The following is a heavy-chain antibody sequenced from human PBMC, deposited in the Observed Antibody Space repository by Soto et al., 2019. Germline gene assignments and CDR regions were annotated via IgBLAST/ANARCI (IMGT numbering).Heavy chain of an antibody. D-gene: IGHD3-22*01. Sequence: SETLSLTCTVSGGSVSSGSYYWSWIRQPPGKGLEWIGYIYYSGSTNYTPSLKSRVTISVDTSKNQFSLKLSSVTAADTAVYYCARLSYYYDSSPLVDWGQGTLVNVSS. CDR2: IYYSGST. V-gene: IGHV4-61*01. CDR3: ARLSYYYDSSPLVD. CDR1: GGSVSSGSYY. J-gene: IGHJ4*02.